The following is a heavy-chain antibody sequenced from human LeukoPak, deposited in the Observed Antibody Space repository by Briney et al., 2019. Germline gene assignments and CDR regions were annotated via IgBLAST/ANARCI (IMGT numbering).Heavy chain of an antibody. V-gene: IGHV3-21*01. J-gene: IGHJ4*02. CDR1: GFTFNTYS. CDR2: IDSSGGYM. Sequence: PGGSLRLSCEASGFTFNTYSMNWARQAPGKGLEWVSSIDSSGGYMFYADSVKGRFTISRDNAKNSLYLQMNSLRAEDTAVYYCARGRRDPRDFDYWGQGTLVTVSS. CDR3: ARGRRDPRDFDY.